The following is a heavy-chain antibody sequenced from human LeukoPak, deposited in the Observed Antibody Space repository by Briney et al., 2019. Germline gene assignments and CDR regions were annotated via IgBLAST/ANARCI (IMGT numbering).Heavy chain of an antibody. CDR1: GYTFTSYD. J-gene: IGHJ6*02. V-gene: IGHV1-8*01. CDR2: MNPNSGNT. Sequence: ASVKVSCKASGYTFTSYDINWVRQATGQGLEWMGWMNPNSGNTGYAQKFQGGVTMTRNTSISTAYMELSSLRSEDTAVYYCARGIHSGTYRVSHYGMDVWGQGTTVTVSS. CDR3: ARGIHSGTYRVSHYGMDV. D-gene: IGHD1-26*01.